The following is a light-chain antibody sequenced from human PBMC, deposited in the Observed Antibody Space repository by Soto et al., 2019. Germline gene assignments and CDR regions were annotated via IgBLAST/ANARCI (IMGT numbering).Light chain of an antibody. Sequence: EIVMTQSPATLSGSPGERATLSCRASQRVSSNLAWYQQKPGQAPRLLIYGASTRATGIPARFSGSGSGTEFTLTISSLQSEDFAVYYCQQYNNWPPPLTFGGGTKVEIK. V-gene: IGKV3-15*01. J-gene: IGKJ4*01. CDR1: QRVSSN. CDR2: GAS. CDR3: QQYNNWPPPLT.